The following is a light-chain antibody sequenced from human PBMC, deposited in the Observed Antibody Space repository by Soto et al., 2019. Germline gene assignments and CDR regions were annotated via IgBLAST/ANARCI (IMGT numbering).Light chain of an antibody. V-gene: IGLV2-14*01. CDR2: EVS. CDR1: SSDVGAYNY. Sequence: QSVLTQPASVSGSTGQSITISCTGTSSDVGAYNYVSWYQQHPGKAPKLMIYEVSHRPSGVSDRFSGSKSGNTASLTISGLLAEDEADYYCSSYASSSTLVLFGGGTKLTVL. J-gene: IGLJ2*01. CDR3: SSYASSSTLVL.